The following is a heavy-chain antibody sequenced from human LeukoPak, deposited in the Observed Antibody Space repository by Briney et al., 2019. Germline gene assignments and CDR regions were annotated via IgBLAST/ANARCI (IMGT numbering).Heavy chain of an antibody. Sequence: SETLSLTCTVSGGSISSSSYYWGWIRQPPGKGLEWIGSICYSGSTYYNPSLKSRVTISVDTSKNQFSLKLTSVTAADTAVYFCARGYSATYGRFDPWGQGTLVTVSS. V-gene: IGHV4-39*07. CDR2: ICYSGST. CDR1: GGSISSSSYY. CDR3: ARGYSATYGRFDP. D-gene: IGHD1-26*01. J-gene: IGHJ5*02.